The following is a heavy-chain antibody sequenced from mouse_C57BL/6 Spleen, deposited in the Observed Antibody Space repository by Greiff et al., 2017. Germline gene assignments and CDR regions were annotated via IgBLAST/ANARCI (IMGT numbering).Heavy chain of an antibody. J-gene: IGHJ2*01. CDR2: INYDGSST. Sequence: EVHLVESEGGLVQPGRSMKLSCTASGFTFSDYYMAWVRQVPEKGLEWVANINYDGSSTYYLDSLKSRFIISRDNAKNILYLQMSSLKSEDTATYYCARAFSTMVTTGYYFDYWGQGTTLTVSS. D-gene: IGHD2-2*01. CDR3: ARAFSTMVTTGYYFDY. V-gene: IGHV5-16*01. CDR1: GFTFSDYY.